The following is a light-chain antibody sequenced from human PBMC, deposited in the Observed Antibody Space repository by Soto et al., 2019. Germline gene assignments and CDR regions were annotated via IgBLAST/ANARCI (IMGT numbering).Light chain of an antibody. Sequence: EIVMTQYPATLSVSPGERATLSCRASQTVSNNLAWYQQKPGKAPRLLFYSSSTRATGVPARFSGSRSGTDFTLTISSLQSEDFVVYYCQQYNSWRLTFGGGTKVETK. CDR2: SSS. CDR1: QTVSNN. J-gene: IGKJ4*01. V-gene: IGKV3-15*01. CDR3: QQYNSWRLT.